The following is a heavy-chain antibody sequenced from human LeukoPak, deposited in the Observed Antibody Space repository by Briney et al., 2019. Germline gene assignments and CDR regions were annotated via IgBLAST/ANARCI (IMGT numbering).Heavy chain of an antibody. V-gene: IGHV3-30*18. Sequence: GGSLRLSCAASGFTFSSYGMHWVRQAPGKGLEWVAVISYDGSNKYYADSVKGRFTISRDNSKNTLYPQMNSLRAEDTAVYYCAKAAAGLYYYYYYGMDVWGQGTTVTVSS. CDR1: GFTFSSYG. D-gene: IGHD6-13*01. J-gene: IGHJ6*02. CDR2: ISYDGSNK. CDR3: AKAAAGLYYYYYYGMDV.